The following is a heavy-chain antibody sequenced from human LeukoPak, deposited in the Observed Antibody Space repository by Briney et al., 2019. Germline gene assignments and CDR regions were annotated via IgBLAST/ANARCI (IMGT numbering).Heavy chain of an antibody. Sequence: GASVKVSCKASGGTFSSYAISWVRQAPGQGLEWMGGIIPIFGTANYAQKFQGRVTITADESTSTAYMELSSLRSEDTAVYYCARDRTERLRYFDWSKRGYFDYWGQGTLVTVSS. CDR3: ARDRTERLRYFDWSKRGYFDY. CDR2: IIPIFGTA. J-gene: IGHJ4*02. CDR1: GGTFSSYA. V-gene: IGHV1-69*13. D-gene: IGHD3-9*01.